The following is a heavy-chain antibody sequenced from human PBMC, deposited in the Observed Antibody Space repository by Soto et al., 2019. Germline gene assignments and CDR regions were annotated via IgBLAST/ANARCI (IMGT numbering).Heavy chain of an antibody. J-gene: IGHJ4*02. Sequence: VQLLESGGAFVQPGGSLRLSFAASGFTFNSYARSWVRQAPGKGRGGVSAIGSDGTAIQYADSVKGRFTISKDNSNDMLYLQMNSLRAEDTAVYYCVRPGLTVPGTRYFDHWGQGALVTVSS. V-gene: IGHV3-23*05. CDR2: IGSDGTAI. CDR1: GFTFNSYA. CDR3: VRPGLTVPGTRYFDH. D-gene: IGHD6-19*01.